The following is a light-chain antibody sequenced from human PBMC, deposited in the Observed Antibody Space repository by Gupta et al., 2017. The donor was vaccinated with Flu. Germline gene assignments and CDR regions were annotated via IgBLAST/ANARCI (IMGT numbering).Light chain of an antibody. J-gene: IGLJ2*01. CDR3: SSYTTTNSVCV. Sequence: TISCTGSSANIGGYNDVSWYQQHPGKAPKLIIYGDSNRPSGVPDRFSGSKSGTTASLTITGLQAEDEADYYCSSYTTTNSVCVFGGGTKLTVL. CDR2: GDS. V-gene: IGLV2-14*04. CDR1: SANIGGYND.